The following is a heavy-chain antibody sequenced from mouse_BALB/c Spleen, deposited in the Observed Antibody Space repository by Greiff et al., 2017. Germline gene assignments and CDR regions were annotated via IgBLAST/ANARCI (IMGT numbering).Heavy chain of an antibody. J-gene: IGHJ4*01. Sequence: EVKLMESGGGLVQPGGSLRLSCATSGFTFTDYYMSWVRQPPGKALEWLGFIRNKANGYTTEYSASVNGRFTISRDNSQSILYLQMNTLRAEDSATYYCARAPSYSSSFYYAMDYWGQGTSVTVSS. CDR2: IRNKANGYTT. CDR1: GFTFTDYY. V-gene: IGHV7-3*02. D-gene: IGHD1-1*01. CDR3: ARAPSYSSSFYYAMDY.